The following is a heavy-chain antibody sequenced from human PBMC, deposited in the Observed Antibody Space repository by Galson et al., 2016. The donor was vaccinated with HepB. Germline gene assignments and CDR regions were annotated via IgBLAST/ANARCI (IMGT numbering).Heavy chain of an antibody. CDR1: GYTFSSYD. V-gene: IGHV1-18*01. Sequence: SVKVSCKAYGYTFSSYDISWVRQAPGQELEWVGWVSGYNGKTRYAQKFQGRVTVTADTSTNTAYMELRSLRSDDTAMFYCARQYSSSSKFDPWGQGTLVTVSS. CDR3: ARQYSSSSKFDP. CDR2: VSGYNGKT. D-gene: IGHD6-6*01. J-gene: IGHJ5*02.